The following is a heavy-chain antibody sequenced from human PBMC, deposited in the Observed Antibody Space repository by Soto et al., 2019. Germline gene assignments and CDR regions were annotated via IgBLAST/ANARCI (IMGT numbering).Heavy chain of an antibody. CDR3: TRDLSPLTSGRAGRDWFDP. CDR2: INPKGGAT. CDR1: GYTFTDYC. Sequence: QVQLVQSGAEVKKSGASVKVSCKASGYTFTDYCIHWVPQVPGQGLELMGWINPKGGATNYAQRFQGRLTMPRDTSINTAYMELTILRSDDTSVYFCTRDLSPLTSGRAGRDWFDPWGEGTLVTVSS. J-gene: IGHJ5*02. V-gene: IGHV1-2*02. D-gene: IGHD3-10*01.